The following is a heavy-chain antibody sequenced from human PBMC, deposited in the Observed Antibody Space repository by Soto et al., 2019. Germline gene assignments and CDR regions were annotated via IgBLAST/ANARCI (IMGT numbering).Heavy chain of an antibody. CDR1: GGTFSSYT. D-gene: IGHD6-13*01. Sequence: SVKVSCKASGGTFSSYTISWVRQAPGQGLEWMGRIIPILGIANYAQKFQGRVTITADKSTSTAYMELSSLRSEDTAVYYCARVLAAAGTAWFDPWGQGTLVTVSS. V-gene: IGHV1-69*02. J-gene: IGHJ5*02. CDR3: ARVLAAAGTAWFDP. CDR2: IIPILGIA.